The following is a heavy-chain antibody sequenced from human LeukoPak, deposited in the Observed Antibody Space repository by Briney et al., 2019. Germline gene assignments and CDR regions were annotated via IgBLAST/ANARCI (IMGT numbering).Heavy chain of an antibody. Sequence: GGSLRLSCAASGFTFSSYGMHWVRQAPGKGLEWVAVISYDGSNKYYADSVEGRFTISRDNSKNTLYLQMNSLRAEDTAVYYCAKATMIKGDFDYWGQGTLVTVSS. CDR2: ISYDGSNK. J-gene: IGHJ4*02. CDR3: AKATMIKGDFDY. V-gene: IGHV3-30*18. CDR1: GFTFSSYG. D-gene: IGHD3-22*01.